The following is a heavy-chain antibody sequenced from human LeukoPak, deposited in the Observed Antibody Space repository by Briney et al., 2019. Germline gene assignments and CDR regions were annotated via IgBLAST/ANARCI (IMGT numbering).Heavy chain of an antibody. V-gene: IGHV4-34*01. CDR2: INHSGST. Sequence: SETLSLTCAVYGGSFSGYYWSWIRQPPGKGLEWIGEINHSGSTNYNPSLKSRVTISVDTSKNQFSLKLSSVTAADTAVYYCARPGSSGYYYEAYFDIWGQGTMVTISS. J-gene: IGHJ3*02. D-gene: IGHD3-22*01. CDR3: ARPGSSGYYYEAYFDI. CDR1: GGSFSGYY.